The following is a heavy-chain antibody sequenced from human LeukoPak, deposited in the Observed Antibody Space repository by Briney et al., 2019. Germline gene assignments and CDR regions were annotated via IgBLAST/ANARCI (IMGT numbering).Heavy chain of an antibody. J-gene: IGHJ6*02. Sequence: GASVKVSCKASGGTFSSYANSWVRQAPGQGLEWMGRIIPILGIANYAQKFQGRVTITADKSTSTAYMELSSLRSEDTAVYYCARPGYYYGMDVWGQGTTVTVSS. V-gene: IGHV1-69*04. CDR1: GGTFSSYA. CDR3: ARPGYYYGMDV. CDR2: IIPILGIA.